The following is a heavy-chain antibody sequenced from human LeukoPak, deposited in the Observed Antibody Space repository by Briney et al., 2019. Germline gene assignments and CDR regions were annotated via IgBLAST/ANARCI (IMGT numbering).Heavy chain of an antibody. CDR3: ARYLAAPYDAFDI. J-gene: IGHJ3*02. V-gene: IGHV1-2*02. CDR2: INPNSGDT. CDR1: GYTFTGYY. D-gene: IGHD2-15*01. Sequence: GASVKVSCRASGYTFTGYYMHWVRQAPGEGLEWMGWINPNSGDTNYAQKFKGRVTMTRDTSISTAYMDLTRLRYDDTAVYFCARYLAAPYDAFDIWGQGTMVTVSS.